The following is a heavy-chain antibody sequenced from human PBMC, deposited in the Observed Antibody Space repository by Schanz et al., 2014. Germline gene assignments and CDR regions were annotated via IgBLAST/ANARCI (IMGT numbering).Heavy chain of an antibody. CDR3: ARFLARYQYYGVDV. D-gene: IGHD3-3*01. CDR2: ISGSSIHK. V-gene: IGHV3-48*03. Sequence: EVQLVESGGALVQPGGSLRLSCSVSGFTFSSYTMHWVRQAPGKGLEWVSHISGSSIHKNYADSVKGRFSISRDNGETSVYLQINSLRVEDTAVYYCARFLARYQYYGVDVWGQGTTVIVSS. CDR1: GFTFSSYT. J-gene: IGHJ6*02.